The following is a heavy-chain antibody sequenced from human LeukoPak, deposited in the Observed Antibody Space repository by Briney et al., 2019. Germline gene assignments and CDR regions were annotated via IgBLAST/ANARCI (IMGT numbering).Heavy chain of an antibody. Sequence: ASVKVSCKASGYTFTGYYMHWVRQAPGQGLEWMGGIIPIFGTANYAQKFQGRVTITADESTSTAYMELSSLRSEDTAVYYCASNYYGSGAFDPWGQGTLVTVSS. CDR2: IIPIFGTA. CDR1: GYTFTGYY. J-gene: IGHJ5*02. V-gene: IGHV1-69*13. D-gene: IGHD3-10*01. CDR3: ASNYYGSGAFDP.